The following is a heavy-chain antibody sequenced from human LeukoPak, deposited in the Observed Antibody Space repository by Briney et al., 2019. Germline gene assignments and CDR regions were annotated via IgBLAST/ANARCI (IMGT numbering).Heavy chain of an antibody. V-gene: IGHV3-48*03. CDR2: ISSSGSTI. CDR1: GFIASSNY. CDR3: AREAAADVFDI. J-gene: IGHJ3*02. D-gene: IGHD6-13*01. Sequence: PGGSLRLTCVVSGFIASSNYMNWVRQTPGKGLEWVSYISSSGSTISYADSVKGRFTISRDNAKNSLYLQMNSLRADDTAVYYCAREAAADVFDIWGQGTMVTVSS.